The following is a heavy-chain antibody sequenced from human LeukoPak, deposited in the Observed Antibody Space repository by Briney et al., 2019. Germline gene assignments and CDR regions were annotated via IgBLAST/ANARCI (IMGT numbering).Heavy chain of an antibody. D-gene: IGHD3-3*01. CDR1: GGSISSGGYY. CDR3: AREIRSAYYFDY. CDR2: IYHSGST. Sequence: SQTLSLTCTVSGGSISSGGYYWSWIRQPPGKGLEWIGYIYHSGSTYYNPSLKSRVTISVDRSKNQFSLKLSSVTAADTAVYYCAREIRSAYYFDYWGQGTLVTVSS. J-gene: IGHJ4*02. V-gene: IGHV4-30-2*01.